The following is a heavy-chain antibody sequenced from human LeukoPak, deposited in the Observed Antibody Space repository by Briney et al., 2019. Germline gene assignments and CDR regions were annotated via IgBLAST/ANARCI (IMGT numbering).Heavy chain of an antibody. D-gene: IGHD3-22*01. Sequence: GGSLRLSCAASGFTFTSYSMNWVRQAPGKGLEWLSFISFSSSYIYYADSVKGRFTISRDNAKNTLYLQMNSLRAEDTAVYYCAKVRAMIVVVGFDYWGQGTLVTVSS. CDR3: AKVRAMIVVVGFDY. V-gene: IGHV3-21*04. J-gene: IGHJ4*02. CDR2: ISFSSSYI. CDR1: GFTFTSYS.